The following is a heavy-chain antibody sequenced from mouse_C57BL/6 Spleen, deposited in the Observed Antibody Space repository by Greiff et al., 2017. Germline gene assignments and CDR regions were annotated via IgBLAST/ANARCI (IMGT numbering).Heavy chain of an antibody. Sequence: VQLQQSGAELVKPGASVKLSCKASGYTFTSYWMHWVKQRPGQGLEWIGMIHPNSGSTNYNEKFKSKATLTVDKSSSTAYMQLSSLTSEDSAVXYCARSDDYPSGVAYWGQGTLVTVSA. V-gene: IGHV1-64*01. D-gene: IGHD2-4*01. CDR3: ARSDDYPSGVAY. J-gene: IGHJ3*01. CDR2: IHPNSGST. CDR1: GYTFTSYW.